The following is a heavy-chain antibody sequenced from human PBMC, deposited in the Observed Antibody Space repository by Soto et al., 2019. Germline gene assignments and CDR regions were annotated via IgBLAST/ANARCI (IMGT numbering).Heavy chain of an antibody. J-gene: IGHJ4*02. V-gene: IGHV2-5*02. CDR1: GFSLSTSGVG. Sequence: QITLKESGPTLVKPTQTLTLTCTFSGFSLSTSGVGVGWIRQPPGKALEWLALIYWDDDKRYRPSLKSRLTITKDTSRNRVVLTVTNMDPVDTATYYCAHKGDGSRGCKFWGQGTLVTVSS. CDR2: IYWDDDK. CDR3: AHKGDGSRGCKF. D-gene: IGHD1-26*01.